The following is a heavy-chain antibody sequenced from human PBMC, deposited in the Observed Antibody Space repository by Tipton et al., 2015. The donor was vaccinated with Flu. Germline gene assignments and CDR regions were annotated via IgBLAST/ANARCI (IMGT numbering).Heavy chain of an antibody. CDR3: ARLMVAGTDYYYGMDV. CDR2: IYYSGST. D-gene: IGHD6-19*01. CDR1: GGSISSYY. Sequence: TLSLTCTVSGGSISSYYWSWIRQPPGKGLEWIGYIYYSGSTNYNPSLKSRVTISVDTSKNQFSLKLSSVTVADTAVYYCARLMVAGTDYYYGMDVWGQGTTVTVSS. J-gene: IGHJ6*02. V-gene: IGHV4-59*08.